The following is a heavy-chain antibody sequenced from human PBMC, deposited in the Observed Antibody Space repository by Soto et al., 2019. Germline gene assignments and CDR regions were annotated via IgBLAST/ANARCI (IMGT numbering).Heavy chain of an antibody. Sequence: QLQLQESGSGLVKPSQTLSLTCAVSGGSISSGGYSWNWIRQPPGKDLEWIGYISYSGNTYYNPSLNSRVTISLDRAMNQFSLMMSSLTAADTAVYYCVRGVYDSSGYYSTVTYWYFDLWGRGALVTVSS. J-gene: IGHJ2*01. V-gene: IGHV4-30-2*01. CDR1: GGSISSGGYS. CDR3: VRGVYDSSGYYSTVTYWYFDL. CDR2: ISYSGNT. D-gene: IGHD3-22*01.